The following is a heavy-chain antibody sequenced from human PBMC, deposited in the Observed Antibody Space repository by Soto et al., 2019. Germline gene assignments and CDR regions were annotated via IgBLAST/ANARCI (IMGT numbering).Heavy chain of an antibody. V-gene: IGHV3-30-3*01. D-gene: IGHD6-13*01. Sequence: QVQLVESGGGVVQPGRSLRLSCAASGFTFSNYALHWVRQAPGKGLEWVAVILDDGSNKYYADSVKGRFTISRDNSKNTLYLQLNSLRAEDTAMYYCARDRFASSWSYFDYWRQGTPVTVSS. CDR2: ILDDGSNK. CDR1: GFTFSNYA. J-gene: IGHJ4*02. CDR3: ARDRFASSWSYFDY.